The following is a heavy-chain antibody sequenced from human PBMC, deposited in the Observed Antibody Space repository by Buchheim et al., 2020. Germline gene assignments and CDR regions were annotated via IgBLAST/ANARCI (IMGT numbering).Heavy chain of an antibody. CDR2: IYYSGST. V-gene: IGHV4-39*01. CDR3: ARHSIAARPGQRWFDP. J-gene: IGHJ5*02. CDR1: GGSISSSSYY. Sequence: QLQLQESGPGLVKPSETLSLTCTVSGGSISSSSYYWGWIRQPPGKGLEWIGSIYYSGSTYYNPPLKSRVTISVDTSKNQFSLKLSSVTAADTAVYYCARHSIAARPGQRWFDPWGQGTL. D-gene: IGHD6-6*01.